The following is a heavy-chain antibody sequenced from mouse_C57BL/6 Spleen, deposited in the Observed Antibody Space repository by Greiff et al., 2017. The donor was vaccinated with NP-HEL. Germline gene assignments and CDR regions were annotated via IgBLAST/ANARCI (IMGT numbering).Heavy chain of an antibody. J-gene: IGHJ2*01. CDR3: ARKTAQAHFDY. D-gene: IGHD3-2*02. CDR2: INPSTGGT. V-gene: IGHV1-42*01. CDR1: GYSFTGYY. Sequence: VQLKQSGPELVKPGASVKISCKASGYSFTGYYMNWVKQSPEKSLEWIGEINPSTGGTTYNQKFKAKATLTVDKSSSTAYMQLKSLTSEDSAVYYCARKTAQAHFDYWGQGTTLTVSS.